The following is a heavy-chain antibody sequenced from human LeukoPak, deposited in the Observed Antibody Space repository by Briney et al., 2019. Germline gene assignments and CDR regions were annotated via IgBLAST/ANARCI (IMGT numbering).Heavy chain of an antibody. CDR1: GFTFSDYY. V-gene: IGHV3-11*04. J-gene: IGHJ6*03. D-gene: IGHD6-13*01. Sequence: GGSLRLSCAASGFTFSDYYMSWIRQAPGKGLEGVSYISSSGSTIYYADSVKGRFTISRDNAKNSLYLQMNSLRAEDTAVYYCARSASSSFGYYYYMDVWGKGTTVTVSS. CDR3: ARSASSSFGYYYYMDV. CDR2: ISSSGSTI.